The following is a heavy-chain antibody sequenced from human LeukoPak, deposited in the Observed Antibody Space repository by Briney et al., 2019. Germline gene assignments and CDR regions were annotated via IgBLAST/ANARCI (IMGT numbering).Heavy chain of an antibody. CDR3: AKDLYYYDSSGYPSIDY. V-gene: IGHV3-7*03. J-gene: IGHJ4*02. CDR2: IKQDGSVK. D-gene: IGHD3-22*01. Sequence: GGSLRLSCVASGFIFSGYWMTWVRQAPGKGLEWVANIKQDGSVKYYVDSVKGRFTISRDNAKNALYLQMNSLRAEDTAFYYCAKDLYYYDSSGYPSIDYWGQGTLVTVSS. CDR1: GFIFSGYW.